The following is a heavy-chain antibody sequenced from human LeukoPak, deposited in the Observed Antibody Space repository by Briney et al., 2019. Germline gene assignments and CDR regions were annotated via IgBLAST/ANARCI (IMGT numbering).Heavy chain of an antibody. CDR1: GFTFSDYY. J-gene: IGHJ6*03. Sequence: PGGSLRLSCAASGFTFSDYYMSWIRQAPGKGLEWVSYISSSGSTIYYADSVKGRFTISRDNAKNSLYLQMNSLRAEDTAVYYCARAVVPAAMPNGYMDVWGKGTTVTVSS. CDR2: ISSSGSTI. D-gene: IGHD2-2*01. V-gene: IGHV3-11*01. CDR3: ARAVVPAAMPNGYMDV.